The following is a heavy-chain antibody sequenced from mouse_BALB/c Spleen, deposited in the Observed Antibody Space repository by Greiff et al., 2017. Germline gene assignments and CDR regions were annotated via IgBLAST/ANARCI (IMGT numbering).Heavy chain of an antibody. Sequence: EVQLHQSGAELVKPGASVKLSCTASGFNIKDTYMHWVKQRPEQGLEWIGRIDPANGNTKYDPKFQGKATITADTSSNTAYLQLSSLTSEDTAVYYCASMITTGFDYWGQGTTLTVSS. CDR2: IDPANGNT. CDR3: ASMITTGFDY. V-gene: IGHV14-3*02. J-gene: IGHJ2*01. D-gene: IGHD2-4*01. CDR1: GFNIKDTY.